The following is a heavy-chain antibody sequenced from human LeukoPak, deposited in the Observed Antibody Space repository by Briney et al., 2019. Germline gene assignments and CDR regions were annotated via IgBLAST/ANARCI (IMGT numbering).Heavy chain of an antibody. CDR2: IYYSGST. CDR3: ARHRAGVAAAGYFDY. V-gene: IGHV4-59*08. D-gene: IGHD6-13*01. Sequence: KPSETLSLTCTVSGGSISSYYWSWIRQPPGKGLEWIGYIYYSGSTNYNPSLKSRVTISVDTSKNQFSLKLSSVTAADTAVYYCARHRAGVAAAGYFDYWGQGTLVTVSS. CDR1: GGSISSYY. J-gene: IGHJ4*02.